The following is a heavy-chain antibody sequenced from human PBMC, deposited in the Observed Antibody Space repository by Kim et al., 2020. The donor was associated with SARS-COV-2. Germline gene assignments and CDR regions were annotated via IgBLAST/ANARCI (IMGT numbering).Heavy chain of an antibody. J-gene: IGHJ4*02. D-gene: IGHD3-16*01. CDR1: GLSFSNDW. CDR2: IKGDGSEK. CDR3: VREWGY. V-gene: IGHV3-7*03. Sequence: GGSLRLSCAASGLSFSNDWMSWVRQAPGNGLEWVANIKGDGSEKHYVDSVKGRFTISRDNAKSSLYLQMNSLRVEDTAVYFCVREWGYWGQGTLVAVSS.